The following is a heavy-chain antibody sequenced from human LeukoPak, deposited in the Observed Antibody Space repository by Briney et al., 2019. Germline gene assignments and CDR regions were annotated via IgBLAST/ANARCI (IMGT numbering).Heavy chain of an antibody. Sequence: GESLKISCKCSGYSFTSYWIGWVRQMPGKGLEWMGIIYPGDSDTRYGPSFQGHVTISADKSISTAYLQWSSLKASDTATYYCARDYYDSSGYSVPAFDIWGQGTMVTVSS. J-gene: IGHJ3*02. CDR3: ARDYYDSSGYSVPAFDI. D-gene: IGHD3-22*01. V-gene: IGHV5-51*01. CDR2: IYPGDSDT. CDR1: GYSFTSYW.